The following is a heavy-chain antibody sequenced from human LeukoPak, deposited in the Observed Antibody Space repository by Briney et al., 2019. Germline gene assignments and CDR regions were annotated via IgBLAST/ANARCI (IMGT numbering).Heavy chain of an antibody. CDR1: GFTFSSYA. J-gene: IGHJ4*02. D-gene: IGHD3-3*01. Sequence: GGSLRLSCAASGFTFSSYAMSWVRQTPGKGLEWVSAISGSGGSTYYADSVKGRFTISRDNSKNTLYLQMNSLRAEDTAVYYCAKLYYDFWSGYYIYFDYWGQGTLVTVSS. V-gene: IGHV3-23*01. CDR3: AKLYYDFWSGYYIYFDY. CDR2: ISGSGGST.